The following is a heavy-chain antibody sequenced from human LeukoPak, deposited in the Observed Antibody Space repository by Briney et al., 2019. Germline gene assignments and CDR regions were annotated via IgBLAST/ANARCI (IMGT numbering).Heavy chain of an antibody. CDR3: ARSRPYSSSSVDTFDY. J-gene: IGHJ4*02. Sequence: PGGSLRLSCAASGFTFSSYSMNWVRQAPGKGLEWVSSISSSSYIYYADSVKGRFTISRDNAKNSLYLQMNSLGAEDTAVYYCARSRPYSSSSVDTFDYWGQGTLVTVSS. D-gene: IGHD6-6*01. V-gene: IGHV3-21*01. CDR1: GFTFSSYS. CDR2: ISSSSYI.